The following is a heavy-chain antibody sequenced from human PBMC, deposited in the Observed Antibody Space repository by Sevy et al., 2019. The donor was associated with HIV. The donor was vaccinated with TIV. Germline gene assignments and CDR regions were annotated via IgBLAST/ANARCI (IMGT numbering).Heavy chain of an antibody. J-gene: IGHJ4*02. Sequence: GGSLRLSCAASGFSFSNYGMHWVRQAPGKGLEWVALIWYDGSSKYYADSVKGRLTISRDNSKNTLSLQMNSLRDEDTAVYYCARGADYFDSSGANFEYWGQGTLVTVSS. CDR1: GFSFSNYG. D-gene: IGHD3-22*01. CDR2: IWYDGSSK. V-gene: IGHV3-33*01. CDR3: ARGADYFDSSGANFEY.